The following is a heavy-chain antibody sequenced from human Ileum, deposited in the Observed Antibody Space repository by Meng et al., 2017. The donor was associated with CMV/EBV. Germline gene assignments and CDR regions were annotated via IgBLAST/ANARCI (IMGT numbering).Heavy chain of an antibody. D-gene: IGHD2-2*02. J-gene: IGHJ4*02. CDR3: AAQDSIVVAPAAIGY. CDR2: INSDENST. Sequence: GESLKISCAASGFTFSTYWMHWVRQAPGKGLVWVSRINSDENSTNYADSVKGRFTISRDNAKNTLHLQMNSLRDEDTAVYYCAAQDSIVVAPAAIGYWGQGTLVTVSS. V-gene: IGHV3-74*01. CDR1: GFTFSTYW.